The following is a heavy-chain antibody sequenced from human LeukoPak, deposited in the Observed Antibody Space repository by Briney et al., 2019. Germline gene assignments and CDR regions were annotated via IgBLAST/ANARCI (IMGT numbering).Heavy chain of an antibody. CDR3: ARVVYYGSGTYYIFDY. Sequence: PGGSLRLSCAASDFTFTDYAMNWVRQAPGEGLAWVSSISGRGGDTYYADSVKGRFTISRDNSKNTLYLQMNSLRAEDTAVYYCARVVYYGSGTYYIFDYWGQGTLVTVSS. V-gene: IGHV3-23*01. CDR1: DFTFTDYA. CDR2: ISGRGGDT. J-gene: IGHJ4*02. D-gene: IGHD3-10*01.